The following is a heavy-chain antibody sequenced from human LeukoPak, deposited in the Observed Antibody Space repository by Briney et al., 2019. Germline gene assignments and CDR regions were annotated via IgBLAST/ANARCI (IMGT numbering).Heavy chain of an antibody. D-gene: IGHD3-10*01. Sequence: KVSXKXSGYTFTDYYMHWVRQAPGQGLEWMGWINPNRGATNYAQKFQGRVTMTRDTSISTAYMEVSRLRSDDTAVYYCARDHMVRGIITSFDYWGQGTLVTVSS. CDR3: ARDHMVRGIITSFDY. J-gene: IGHJ4*02. CDR2: INPNRGAT. V-gene: IGHV1-2*02. CDR1: GYTFTDYY.